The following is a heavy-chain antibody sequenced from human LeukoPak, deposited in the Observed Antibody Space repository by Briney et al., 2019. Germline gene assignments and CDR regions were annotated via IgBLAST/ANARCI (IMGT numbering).Heavy chain of an antibody. J-gene: IGHJ5*02. CDR3: AREHCSSTSCYTAWFDP. V-gene: IGHV1-69*05. CDR1: GGTFSSYA. CDR2: IIPIFGTA. Sequence: ASVKVSCKASGGTFSSYAISWVRQAPGQGLEWMGRIIPIFGTANYAQKFQGRVTITTDESTSTAYMELSRLRSDDTAVYYCAREHCSSTSCYTAWFDPWGQGTLVTVSS. D-gene: IGHD2-2*02.